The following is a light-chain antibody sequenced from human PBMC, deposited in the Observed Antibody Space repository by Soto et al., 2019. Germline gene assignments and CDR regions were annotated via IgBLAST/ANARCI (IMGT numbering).Light chain of an antibody. CDR3: QQTYMVPYT. J-gene: IGKJ2*01. Sequence: DIQITHSPSSLSASVGDRVTITCRSSQSVSTYLNWYFQKSGGAPKLLIHGVSKLENGTPSRFSGSGLATDFTLAINTLQPEDFAVYFCQQTYMVPYTFGQGTKWIS. CDR2: GVS. CDR1: QSVSTY. V-gene: IGKV1-39*01.